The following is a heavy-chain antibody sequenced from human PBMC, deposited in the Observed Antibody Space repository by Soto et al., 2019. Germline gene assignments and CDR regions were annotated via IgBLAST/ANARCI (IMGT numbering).Heavy chain of an antibody. Sequence: ASVKVSCKASGYTFTSYYMHWVRQAPGQGLEWMGIINPSGGSTSYAQKFQGRVTMTRDTSTSTVYMELSSLRPEDTAVYYCARDYTSRDYYDSSGYLGYWGQGNLVTV. CDR1: GYTFTSYY. CDR3: ARDYTSRDYYDSSGYLGY. V-gene: IGHV1-46*01. D-gene: IGHD3-22*01. CDR2: INPSGGST. J-gene: IGHJ4*02.